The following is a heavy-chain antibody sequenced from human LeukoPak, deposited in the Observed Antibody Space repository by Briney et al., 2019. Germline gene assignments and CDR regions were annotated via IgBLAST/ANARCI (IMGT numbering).Heavy chain of an antibody. Sequence: GGSLRLSCAASGVTLSSYAMSWARQAPGKGLEWVSGISSSGSGGNTYYADSVKGRFTISRDNSKNTLYLQMNSLRAEDTAVYYCAKAIRDYYDSSTHKGGDAFDIWGQGTMVTVSS. CDR1: GVTLSSYA. D-gene: IGHD3-22*01. CDR3: AKAIRDYYDSSTHKGGDAFDI. V-gene: IGHV3-23*01. J-gene: IGHJ3*02. CDR2: ISSSGSGGNT.